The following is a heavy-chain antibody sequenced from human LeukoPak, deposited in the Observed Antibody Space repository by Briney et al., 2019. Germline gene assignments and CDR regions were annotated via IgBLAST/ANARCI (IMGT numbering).Heavy chain of an antibody. CDR1: GGSISRSSYY. V-gene: IGHV4-39*01. D-gene: IGHD3-16*02. CDR2: IYYSGST. CDR3: ARLMITFGGVIVPNFVY. Sequence: SETLSLTCTVSGGSISRSSYYWGWIRQPPGKGLEWIGTIYYSGSTYYNPSLKSRVTISVDTSKNQLSLKLSSVTAADTAVYYCARLMITFGGVIVPNFVYWGQGTLVTVSS. J-gene: IGHJ4*02.